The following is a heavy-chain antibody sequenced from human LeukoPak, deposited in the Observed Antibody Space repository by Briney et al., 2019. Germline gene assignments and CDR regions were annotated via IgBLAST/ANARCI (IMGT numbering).Heavy chain of an antibody. D-gene: IGHD3-16*01. V-gene: IGHV3-74*03. J-gene: IGHJ3*02. Sequence: RSGGSLRLSCAASGFTFSSYWMHWVGHAPGKGLVWVSSINSDGSGKTYADSVKGRFTISRDTAKNTLYLQMSSLRVEDTAVYYCANGYTSTYYNALDIRGQVTMVTVSS. CDR3: ANGYTSTYYNALDI. CDR1: GFTFSSYW. CDR2: INSDGSGK.